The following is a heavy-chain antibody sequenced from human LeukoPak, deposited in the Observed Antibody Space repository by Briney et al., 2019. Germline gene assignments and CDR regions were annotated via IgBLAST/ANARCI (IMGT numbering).Heavy chain of an antibody. D-gene: IGHD6-25*01. J-gene: IGHJ4*02. CDR2: ISYDGSNK. V-gene: IGHV3-30-3*01. CDR3: AREGIAAAGYFDY. CDR1: GFTFGSYA. Sequence: LAGGSLRLSCAASGFTFGSYAMHWVRQAPGKGLEWVAVISYDGSNKYYADSVKGRFTISRDNSKNTLYLQMNSLRAEDTAVYYCAREGIAAAGYFDYWGQGTLVTVSS.